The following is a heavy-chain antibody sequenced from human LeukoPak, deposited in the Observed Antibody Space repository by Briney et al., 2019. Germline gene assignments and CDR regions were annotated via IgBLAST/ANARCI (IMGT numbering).Heavy chain of an antibody. CDR1: GFTLSTYA. V-gene: IGHV3-23*01. J-gene: IGHJ4*02. CDR3: AKLKQWQPQRYFFEY. D-gene: IGHD6-19*01. Sequence: PGGSLRLSCEASGFTLSTYAMKWVRQAPGKGLEWVSTFSGASTTSYADAVKGRVTISRDNSKNILYLQLNSLRAEDTAVYYCAKLKQWQPQRYFFEYWGQGALVTVAS. CDR2: FSGASTT.